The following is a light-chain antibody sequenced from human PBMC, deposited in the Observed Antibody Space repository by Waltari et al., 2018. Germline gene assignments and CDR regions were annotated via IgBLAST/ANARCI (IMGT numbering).Light chain of an antibody. CDR3: QQYYSTQFT. CDR2: WAS. CDR1: QSVLYSSNNKNH. J-gene: IGKJ3*01. Sequence: DIVMTQSPDSLAVSLGERATINCKSSQSVLYSSNNKNHLAWYQQKPGQPPKLLIYWASTRESGVPDRFSGSGSGTDFTLTISSLQAEDVAVYYCQQYYSTQFTFGPGTKVDIK. V-gene: IGKV4-1*01.